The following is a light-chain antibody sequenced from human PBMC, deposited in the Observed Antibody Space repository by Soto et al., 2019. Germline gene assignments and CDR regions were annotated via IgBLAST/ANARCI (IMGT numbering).Light chain of an antibody. CDR3: QQYNNWVT. V-gene: IGKV1-5*03. Sequence: DIQMTQSPSTLSGSVGDRVTITCRASQTISSWLAWYQQKPGKAPKLLIYKASTLKSGVPSRFSGSGSGTEFTLTINSLQSEDFAVYYCQQYNNWVTFGQGTKVDIK. J-gene: IGKJ1*01. CDR1: QTISSW. CDR2: KAS.